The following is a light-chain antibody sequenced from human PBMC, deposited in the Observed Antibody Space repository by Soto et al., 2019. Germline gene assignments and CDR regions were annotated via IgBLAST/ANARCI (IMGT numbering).Light chain of an antibody. V-gene: IGKV1-6*02. Sequence: QMTQFPSSLSASVGDTVTITCRASQGIRFDLAWYQQKPGKAPNLLIYGASTLQTGVPSRFSGSGSGTVFTLTISSPQPEDFATYYCLQDYNYPRTFGPGTKVDIK. CDR2: GAS. CDR1: QGIRFD. CDR3: LQDYNYPRT. J-gene: IGKJ3*01.